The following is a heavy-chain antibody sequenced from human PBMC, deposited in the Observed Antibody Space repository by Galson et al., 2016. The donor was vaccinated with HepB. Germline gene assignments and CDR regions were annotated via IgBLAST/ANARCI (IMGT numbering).Heavy chain of an antibody. Sequence: SVKVSCKASGYTFTSYDINWVRQATGQGLEWMGWMNPNSGNTGYAQKFQGRVTMTRNTSISTAYMELSSLRSEDTDVYYCARVYRSSWYYRDIDAFDIWGQGTMVTVSS. CDR2: MNPNSGNT. CDR1: GYTFTSYD. V-gene: IGHV1-8*01. D-gene: IGHD6-13*01. J-gene: IGHJ3*02. CDR3: ARVYRSSWYYRDIDAFDI.